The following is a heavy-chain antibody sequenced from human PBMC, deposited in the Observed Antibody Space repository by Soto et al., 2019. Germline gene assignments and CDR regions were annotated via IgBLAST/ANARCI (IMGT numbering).Heavy chain of an antibody. CDR3: ARGVKMATPHRYYFDY. D-gene: IGHD5-12*01. Sequence: PGESLKISGQGFGYSFTSYWVTWVRKMPGRGLEWVARIDPSDSSTNYSPSFRGHVTISADRSISTAYLQWSSLQASDTAIYYCARGVKMATPHRYYFDYWGQGALVTVSS. CDR2: IDPSDSST. J-gene: IGHJ4*02. V-gene: IGHV5-10-1*01. CDR1: GYSFTSYW.